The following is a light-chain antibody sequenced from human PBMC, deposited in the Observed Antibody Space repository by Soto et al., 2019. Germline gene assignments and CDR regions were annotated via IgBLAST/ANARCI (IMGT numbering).Light chain of an antibody. Sequence: EIVLTQSPGTLSLSPGERGTLSCRAGQTVSGSYVAWYQQKPGQAPRLLIYGASSRATGIPDRFSGSGSGTDFTLTITRLEPEDFAMYYCQQYEISPPITFGQGTRLEIK. V-gene: IGKV3-20*01. CDR2: GAS. J-gene: IGKJ5*01. CDR3: QQYEISPPIT. CDR1: QTVSGSY.